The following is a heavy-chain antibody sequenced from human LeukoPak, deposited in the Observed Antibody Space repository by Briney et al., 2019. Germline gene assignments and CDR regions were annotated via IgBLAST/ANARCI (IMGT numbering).Heavy chain of an antibody. J-gene: IGHJ5*02. CDR1: SGSVRSNYYT. V-gene: IGHV4-39*02. CDR2: LDDSGNT. Sequence: SETLSLTCSVSSGSVRSNYYTWAWIRQAPGKGLEWVGGLDDSGNTYYNPSLKSRLTMSVDTSKNHFSLNLKSVAAADTSVYYCARRLRIGAAEWFDPWGQGIMVTVSS. CDR3: ARRLRIGAAEWFDP. D-gene: IGHD2-15*01.